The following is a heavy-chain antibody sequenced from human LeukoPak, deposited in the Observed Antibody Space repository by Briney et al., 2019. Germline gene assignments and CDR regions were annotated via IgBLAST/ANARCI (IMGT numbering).Heavy chain of an antibody. Sequence: GGSLRLSCVASGFTFSSNWMRWVRQAPGKGLVWISRIKGDGSSTSYADSVKGRFTISRDNAKNTLYLQMNSLRAEDTAVYYCAREEIGWDYWGQGTLVTVSS. CDR3: AREEIGWDY. D-gene: IGHD2-15*01. CDR2: IKGDGSST. V-gene: IGHV3-74*01. CDR1: GFTFSSNW. J-gene: IGHJ4*02.